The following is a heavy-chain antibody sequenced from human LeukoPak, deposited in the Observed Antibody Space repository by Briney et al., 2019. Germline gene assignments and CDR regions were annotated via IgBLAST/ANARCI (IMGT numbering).Heavy chain of an antibody. CDR1: GGFISSGNW. V-gene: IGHV4-4*02. CDR2: IYHSGST. Sequence: PSETLSLTCAVSGGFISSGNWWSWVRQPPGKGLEWIGEIYHSGSTNYNPSLKSRVTISVDKSKNQFSLKLSSVTAADTAVYYCARGGIGIVALDYWGQGTLVTVSS. D-gene: IGHD6-13*01. CDR3: ARGGIGIVALDY. J-gene: IGHJ4*02.